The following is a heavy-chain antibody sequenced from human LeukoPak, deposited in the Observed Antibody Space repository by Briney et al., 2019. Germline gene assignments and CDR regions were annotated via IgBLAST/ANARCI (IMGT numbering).Heavy chain of an antibody. CDR3: ARGPSSSWYFDY. Sequence: GGSLRLSCAASGFTFSDYYMSWIRQAPGKGLEWVSYISSSSKYIYYADSVKGRFTISRDNAKNSLYLQMNSLRAEDTAVYYCARGPSSSWYFDYWGQGTLVTVSS. V-gene: IGHV3-11*06. J-gene: IGHJ4*02. CDR2: ISSSSKYI. CDR1: GFTFSDYY. D-gene: IGHD6-13*01.